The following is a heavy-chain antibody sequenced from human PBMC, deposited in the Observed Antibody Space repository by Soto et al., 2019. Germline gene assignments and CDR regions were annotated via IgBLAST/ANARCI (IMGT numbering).Heavy chain of an antibody. CDR1: GGTFSSYA. Sequence: QVQLVQSGAEVQKPGSSVKVSCKASGGTFSSYAISWVRQAPGQGLEWMGGIIPISGTANYAQKFQGRVTITADESTSTAYMELGSLRSEDTAVYYCARSQGSSTSLEIYYYYYYGMDVWGQGTTVTVSS. V-gene: IGHV1-69*01. D-gene: IGHD2-2*01. CDR3: ARSQGSSTSLEIYYYYYYGMDV. CDR2: IIPISGTA. J-gene: IGHJ6*02.